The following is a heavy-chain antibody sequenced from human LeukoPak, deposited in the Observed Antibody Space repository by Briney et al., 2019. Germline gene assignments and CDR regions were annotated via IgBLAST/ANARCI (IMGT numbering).Heavy chain of an antibody. J-gene: IGHJ3*02. CDR3: ATPYYYDSSGYPHDAFDI. Sequence: SETLSLTCTVSGGSISSGGYYWGWIRQPPGKGLEWIGSIYSSGSTYYNPSLKSRVTISVDTSKNQFSLKLSSVTAAETAVYYCATPYYYDSSGYPHDAFDIWGQGTMVTVSS. V-gene: IGHV4-39*01. CDR2: IYSSGST. CDR1: GGSISSGGYY. D-gene: IGHD3-22*01.